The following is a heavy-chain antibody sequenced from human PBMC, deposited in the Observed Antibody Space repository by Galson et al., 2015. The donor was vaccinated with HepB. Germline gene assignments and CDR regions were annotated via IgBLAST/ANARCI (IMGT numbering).Heavy chain of an antibody. CDR3: ASATYYDFKSWYFDL. Sequence: SVKVSCKASGYTFTGSYMHWVRQAPGQGLEWMGRINPNSGGTNYAQKFQGRVPMTRDTSISTAYMELSRLRSDDTAVYYCASATYYDFKSWYFDLWGRGTLVTVSS. CDR2: INPNSGGT. D-gene: IGHD3-3*01. V-gene: IGHV1-2*06. J-gene: IGHJ2*01. CDR1: GYTFTGSY.